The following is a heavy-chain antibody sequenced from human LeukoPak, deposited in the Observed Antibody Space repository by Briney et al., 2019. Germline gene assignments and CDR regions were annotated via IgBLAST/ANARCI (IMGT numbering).Heavy chain of an antibody. CDR1: GFTFGDYA. V-gene: IGHV3-49*04. D-gene: IGHD3-10*01. CDR2: IRSKAYGGTA. Sequence: GGSLRLSCTASGFTFGDYAMTWVRQAPGKGLEWVGFIRSKAYGGTAEYAASVKGRFTISRDDSKSVAYLQMNSLKTEGTAVYYCTRKMIRGVIDYWGQGTLVTVSS. CDR3: TRKMIRGVIDY. J-gene: IGHJ4*02.